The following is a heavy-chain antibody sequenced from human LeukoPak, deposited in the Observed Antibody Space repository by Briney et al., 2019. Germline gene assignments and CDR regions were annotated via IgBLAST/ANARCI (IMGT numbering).Heavy chain of an antibody. J-gene: IGHJ2*01. V-gene: IGHV3-23*01. CDR3: AKDREDSAMISGVFDL. CDR2: ISGSGGHT. Sequence: GGSLRLSCTASGFTFTSYAMTWVRQAPGKGLEWVSGISGSGGHTYNADSVEGRFTISRDNSKNTVSLQLSSLRAEDTAVYFCAKDREDSAMISGVFDLWGRGTLVTVSS. CDR1: GFTFTSYA. D-gene: IGHD5-18*01.